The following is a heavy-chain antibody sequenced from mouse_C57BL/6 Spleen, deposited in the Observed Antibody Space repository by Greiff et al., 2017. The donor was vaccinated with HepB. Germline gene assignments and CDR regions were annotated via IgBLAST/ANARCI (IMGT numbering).Heavy chain of an antibody. V-gene: IGHV5-17*01. CDR1: GFTFSDYG. Sequence: DVKLQESGGGLVKPGGSLKLSCAASGFTFSDYGMHWVRQAPEKGLEWDAYISSGSSTIYYADTVKGRFTISRDNAKNTLFLQMTSLRSEDTAMYYCARRDGYSYYYAMDYWGQGTSVTVSS. CDR2: ISSGSSTI. CDR3: ARRDGYSYYYAMDY. J-gene: IGHJ4*01. D-gene: IGHD2-3*01.